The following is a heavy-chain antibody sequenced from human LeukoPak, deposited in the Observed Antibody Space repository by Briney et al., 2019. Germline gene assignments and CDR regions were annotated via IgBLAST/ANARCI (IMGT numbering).Heavy chain of an antibody. D-gene: IGHD5-24*01. CDR2: ISRDGSQS. CDR3: AKGDGYNGCFDC. Sequence: GGSLRLSCAASGLTFDDYTMHWVRQPPGKGLEWISFISRDGSQSYYADSVKGRFTISRDNTKNSLFLEMNSLTTDDTALYFCAKGDGYNGCFDCWGQGTLVTVSA. V-gene: IGHV3-43*01. CDR1: GLTFDDYT. J-gene: IGHJ4*02.